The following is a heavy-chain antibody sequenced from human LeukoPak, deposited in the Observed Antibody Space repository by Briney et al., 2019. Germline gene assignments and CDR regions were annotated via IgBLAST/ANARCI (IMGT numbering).Heavy chain of an antibody. CDR3: ARGRGYSYGGSPYYYYGMDV. Sequence: SETLSLTCAVYGGSFSGYYWSWIRQPPGKGLEWSGEINHSGSTNYNPSLKSRVTISVDTSKNQFSLKLSSVTAADTAVYYCARGRGYSYGGSPYYYYGMDVWGQGATVTVSS. D-gene: IGHD5-18*01. CDR1: GGSFSGYY. CDR2: INHSGST. V-gene: IGHV4-34*01. J-gene: IGHJ6*02.